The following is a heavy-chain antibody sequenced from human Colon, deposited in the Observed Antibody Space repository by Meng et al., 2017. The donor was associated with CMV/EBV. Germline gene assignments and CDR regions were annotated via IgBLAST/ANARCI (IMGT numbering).Heavy chain of an antibody. CDR2: IYWDDDK. J-gene: IGHJ5*02. CDR1: SGVG. D-gene: IGHD2-15*01. V-gene: IGHV2-5*02. Sequence: SGVGVGWIRKPPGKALEWLALIYWDDDKRYSPSLKSRLTITKDTSKNQVVLTMTNMDPVDTATYYCAHWGWSKLGYCSGGSCYWFDPWGQGTLVTVSS. CDR3: AHWGWSKLGYCSGGSCYWFDP.